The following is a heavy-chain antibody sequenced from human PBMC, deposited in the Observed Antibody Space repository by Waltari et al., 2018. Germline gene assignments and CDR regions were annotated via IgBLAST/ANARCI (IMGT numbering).Heavy chain of an antibody. CDR3: ARDLQYTAAAAGTGDY. J-gene: IGHJ4*02. CDR2: INPNSGGT. D-gene: IGHD6-13*01. CDR1: GYTFTGYY. Sequence: QVQLVQSGAEVKKPGASVKVSCKASGYTFTGYYMHWVRQAPGQGLEWMGRINPNSGGTNYAQKFQGRVTMTRDTSISTAYMELSRLRSDDTAVYYCARDLQYTAAAAGTGDYWGQGTLVTVSS. V-gene: IGHV1-2*06.